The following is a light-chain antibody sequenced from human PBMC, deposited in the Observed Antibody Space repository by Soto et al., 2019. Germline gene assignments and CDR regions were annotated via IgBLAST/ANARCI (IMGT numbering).Light chain of an antibody. CDR2: GAS. J-gene: IGKJ1*01. CDR1: QSISDT. Sequence: EIVMTQSPATLSVSPGGRATLSCRASQSISDTLAWYQQKPGQAPRLLIHGASTRAPGFPARFSGSGSGTEFTLTISSLQPDDFATYYCQQYYSDWTFGQGTKVDIK. V-gene: IGKV3-15*01. CDR3: QQYYSDWT.